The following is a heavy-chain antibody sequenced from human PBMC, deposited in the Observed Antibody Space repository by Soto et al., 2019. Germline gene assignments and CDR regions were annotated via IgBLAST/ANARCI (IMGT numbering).Heavy chain of an antibody. J-gene: IGHJ6*02. D-gene: IGHD1-26*01. CDR2: IYYSGST. CDR1: GGSISSGGYS. V-gene: IGHV4-31*03. Sequence: QVQLQESGPGLVKPSQTLSLTCTVSGGSISSGGYSWSWIRQHPGKGLEWIGYIYYSGSTYYNPSLKSRVTISVDTSKNQFSLKLSSVTAADTAVYYCARESSSGSYGYYYYGMDVWGQGTTVTVSS. CDR3: ARESSSGSYGYYYYGMDV.